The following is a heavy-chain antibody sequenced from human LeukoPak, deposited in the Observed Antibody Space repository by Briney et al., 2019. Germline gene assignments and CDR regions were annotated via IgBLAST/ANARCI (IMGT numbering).Heavy chain of an antibody. D-gene: IGHD3-22*01. CDR3: ARETLITTSAFNM. CDR2: ISPNSGST. J-gene: IGHJ3*02. CDR1: GYTFTGSY. V-gene: IGHV1-2*02. Sequence: ASVKVSCKASGYTFTGSYMHWVRQAAGQGLEWMGWISPNSGSTHYAQKFQGRVTMTRDTSITTAYMELSRLRSDDTAVYYCARETLITTSAFNMWGQGTMVTVSS.